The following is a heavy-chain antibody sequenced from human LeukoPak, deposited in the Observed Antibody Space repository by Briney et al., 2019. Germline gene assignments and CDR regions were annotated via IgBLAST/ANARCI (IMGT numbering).Heavy chain of an antibody. D-gene: IGHD5-18*01. CDR2: IYSGGST. V-gene: IGHV3-66*01. CDR3: ARAQLRFDDAFDI. Sequence: GGSLRLSCAASGFTVSSNYMSWVRQAPGKGLEWVSVIYSGGSTYYADSVKGRFTISRDNSKNTLYLQMNSLRAEDTAVYYCARAQLRFDDAFDIWGQGTMVTVSS. CDR1: GFTVSSNY. J-gene: IGHJ3*02.